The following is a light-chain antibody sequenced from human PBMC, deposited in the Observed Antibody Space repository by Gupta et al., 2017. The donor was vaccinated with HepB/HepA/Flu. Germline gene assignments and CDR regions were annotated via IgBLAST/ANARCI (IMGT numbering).Light chain of an antibody. CDR3: AAWDDSLNGAV. CDR1: SSNIGSNT. J-gene: IGLJ7*01. V-gene: IGLV1-44*01. CDR2: SNN. Sequence: QSVLTQPPSASGTPGQRVTIPCSGSSSNIGSNTVNWYQQLPGTAPKLLIYSNNQRPSGVPDRFSGSKSGTSASLAISGLQSEDEADYYCAAWDDSLNGAVFGGGTKLTVL.